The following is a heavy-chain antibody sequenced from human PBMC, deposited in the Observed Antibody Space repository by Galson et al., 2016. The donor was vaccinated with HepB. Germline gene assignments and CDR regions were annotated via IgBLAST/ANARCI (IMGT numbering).Heavy chain of an antibody. D-gene: IGHD3-16*01. V-gene: IGHV3-33*01. CDR2: IWYDGSNR. CDR3: ARDPGGGPTHGY. J-gene: IGHJ4*02. CDR1: GFTFSNYA. Sequence: SLRLSCAASGFTFSNYAMHWVRQAPGKGLEWMAVIWYDGSNRHYGNSVKGRFTISRDNSKNTLYLHMNSLRVEDTAVYYCARDPGGGPTHGYWGQGTLVTVSS.